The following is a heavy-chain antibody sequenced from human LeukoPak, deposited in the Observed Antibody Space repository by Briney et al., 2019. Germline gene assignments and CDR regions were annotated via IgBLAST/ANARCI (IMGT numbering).Heavy chain of an antibody. D-gene: IGHD6-19*01. CDR2: ISGSGGST. CDR1: GFTFSDYY. V-gene: IGHV3-23*01. CDR3: AKDEESSGGPFDY. Sequence: GGSLRLSCAASGFTFSDYYMSWIRQAPGKGLEWVSAISGSGGSTYYADSVKGRFTISRDNSKNTLYLQMNSLRAEDTAVYYCAKDEESSGGPFDYWGQGTLVTVSS. J-gene: IGHJ4*02.